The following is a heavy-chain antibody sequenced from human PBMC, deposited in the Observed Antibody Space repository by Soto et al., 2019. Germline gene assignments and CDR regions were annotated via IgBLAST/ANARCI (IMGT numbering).Heavy chain of an antibody. CDR1: GGSISSSNW. CDR3: AGSKGRTGYYYYYGMDV. J-gene: IGHJ6*02. D-gene: IGHD3-9*01. CDR2: IYHSGST. V-gene: IGHV4-4*02. Sequence: PSETLSLTCAVSGGSISSSNWWSWVRKPPGKGLEWIGEIYHSGSTNYNPTLKSRVTISVDKSKNQITLKLSSMTAAVTAVYYCAGSKGRTGYYYYYGMDVWGQGATVTVS.